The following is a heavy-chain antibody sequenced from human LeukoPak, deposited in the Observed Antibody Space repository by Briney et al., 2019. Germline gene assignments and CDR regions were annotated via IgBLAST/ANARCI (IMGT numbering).Heavy chain of an antibody. CDR2: IYHSGST. Sequence: SETLSLTCAVSGGSISSGGYSWSWIRQPPGKGLEWIGYIYHSGSTYYNPSLKSRVTISVDRSKNQFSLKLSSVTAADTAVYYYARARRTNCSSTSCYTYYFDYWGQGTLVTVSS. D-gene: IGHD2-2*02. CDR1: GGSISSGGYS. V-gene: IGHV4-30-2*01. J-gene: IGHJ4*02. CDR3: ARARRTNCSSTSCYTYYFDY.